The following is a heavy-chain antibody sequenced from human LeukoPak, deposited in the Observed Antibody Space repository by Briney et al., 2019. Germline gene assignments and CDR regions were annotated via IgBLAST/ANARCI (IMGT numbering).Heavy chain of an antibody. D-gene: IGHD2-21*02. CDR2: IKQDGNEK. V-gene: IGHV3-7*01. CDR3: ARDRRGIVVVTAIDAFDI. CDR1: GFTFSGYW. J-gene: IGHJ3*02. Sequence: GGSLRLSCAASGFTFSGYWMSRVRQAPGKGLEWVANIKQDGNEKYYVDSVKGRFTISRDNTKNSLYPQMNSLRAEDTAVYYCARDRRGIVVVTAIDAFDIWGQGTMVTVSS.